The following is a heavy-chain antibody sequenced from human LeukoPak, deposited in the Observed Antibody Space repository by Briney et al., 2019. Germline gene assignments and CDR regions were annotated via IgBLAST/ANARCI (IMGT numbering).Heavy chain of an antibody. CDR1: GFTFSTYW. J-gene: IGHJ4*02. V-gene: IGHV3-7*01. Sequence: GGSLGLSCAASGFTFSTYWMSWVRQAPGKGLEWVANIRQDGSEKYYVDSVRGRFTISRDNAKNSMYLQMDSLRAEDTAVYYCARDGAAAGFDYWGQGTLVTVSS. D-gene: IGHD6-13*01. CDR2: IRQDGSEK. CDR3: ARDGAAAGFDY.